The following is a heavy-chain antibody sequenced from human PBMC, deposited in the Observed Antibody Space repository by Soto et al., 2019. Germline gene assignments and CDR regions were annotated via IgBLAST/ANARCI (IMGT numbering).Heavy chain of an antibody. Sequence: LSLTCAVSGGSITSGNSYSWAWIRQPPGRGLEWIGSISQTGATSYNPSLKSRVSVSLDKSKNQFSLRLSSVTAADMAVYYCARAVSPYFGTWFDPWGQGTLVTVSS. J-gene: IGHJ5*02. CDR3: ARAVSPYFGTWFDP. CDR2: ISQTGAT. D-gene: IGHD3-10*01. V-gene: IGHV4-30-2*01. CDR1: GGSITSGNSYS.